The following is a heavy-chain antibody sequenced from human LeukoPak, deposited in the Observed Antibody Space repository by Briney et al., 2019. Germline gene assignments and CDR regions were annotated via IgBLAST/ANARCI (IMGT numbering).Heavy chain of an antibody. J-gene: IGHJ4*02. Sequence: GGSLRLSCAASGFTFSTYAMSWVRQAPGKGLEWVSVISGSGGSTYYADSVKGRFTISRDNSKNTLYLQMNSLRAEDTAVYYCAKESTENNWNYLLNYFDYWGQGTLVTVSS. CDR3: AKESTENNWNYLLNYFDY. CDR2: ISGSGGST. V-gene: IGHV3-23*01. D-gene: IGHD1-7*01. CDR1: GFTFSTYA.